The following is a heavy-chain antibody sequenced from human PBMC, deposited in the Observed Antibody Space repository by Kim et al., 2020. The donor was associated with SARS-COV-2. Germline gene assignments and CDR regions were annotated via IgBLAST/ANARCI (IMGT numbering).Heavy chain of an antibody. CDR3: TAAYGDFGGGY. J-gene: IGHJ4*02. Sequence: GGSLRPSCAASGFTFSDDWMNWVRQAPGKGLEWVGRIKRIIDGGTTDYAAPVKGRFTISRDDSKNTLYLQMNSLKTEDTAVYYCTAAYGDFGGGYWGQGTLVTVSS. D-gene: IGHD3-16*01. CDR1: GFTFSDDW. CDR2: IKRIIDGGTT. V-gene: IGHV3-15*01.